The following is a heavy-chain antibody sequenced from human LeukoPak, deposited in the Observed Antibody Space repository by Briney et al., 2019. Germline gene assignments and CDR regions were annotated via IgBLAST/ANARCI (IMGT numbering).Heavy chain of an antibody. V-gene: IGHV4-39*07. Sequence: SETLSLTCTVSGGSISSSSYYWGWIRQPPGKGLEWIGSIYYSGSTNYNPSLKSRVTISVDTSKNQFSLKLSSVTAADTAVYYCVARMLYPRTKSWFDPWGQGTLVTVSS. CDR1: GGSISSSSYY. J-gene: IGHJ5*02. D-gene: IGHD2-8*01. CDR3: VARMLYPRTKSWFDP. CDR2: IYYSGST.